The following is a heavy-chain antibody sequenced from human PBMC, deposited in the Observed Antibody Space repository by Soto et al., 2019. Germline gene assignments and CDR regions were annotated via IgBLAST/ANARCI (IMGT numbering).Heavy chain of an antibody. V-gene: IGHV3-33*01. Sequence: QVQMVESGGGVVQPGRSLRLSCAASGFTFSSYGMHWVRQAPGKGLEWVAVIWYDGSSKYYADSVKGRFTISRDNSKNPLYLQMNSLRAEDTAVYYCAREDYGSGSFDYWGQGTLVTVSS. D-gene: IGHD3-10*01. J-gene: IGHJ4*02. CDR2: IWYDGSSK. CDR3: AREDYGSGSFDY. CDR1: GFTFSSYG.